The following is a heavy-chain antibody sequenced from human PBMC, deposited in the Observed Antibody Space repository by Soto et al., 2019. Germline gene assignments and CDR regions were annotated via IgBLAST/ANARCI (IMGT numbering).Heavy chain of an antibody. D-gene: IGHD5-12*01. CDR2: IIPNYGTA. J-gene: IGHJ4*02. V-gene: IGHV1-69*13. Sequence: SVKVSCKASGYTFTSYGISWVRQAPGQGLEWMGGIIPNYGTANYAQKFQGRVTITADESTSTAYMELSSLRSEDTAVYYCASRGGLVATISNDYWGQGTLVTVSS. CDR1: GYTFTSYG. CDR3: ASRGGLVATISNDY.